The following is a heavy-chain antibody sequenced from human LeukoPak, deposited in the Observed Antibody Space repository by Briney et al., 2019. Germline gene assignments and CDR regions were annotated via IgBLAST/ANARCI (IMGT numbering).Heavy chain of an antibody. J-gene: IGHJ4*02. CDR2: IWYDGSNK. CDR1: GFTFSSYG. Sequence: PGGSLRLSCAASGFTFSSYGMHWVRQAPGKGLEWVAVIWYDGSNKYYADSVKGRFTISRDNSKSTLYLQMNSLRAEDTAVYYCARDLKATQLWYFDYWGQGTLVTVSS. CDR3: ARDLKATQLWYFDY. D-gene: IGHD3-16*01. V-gene: IGHV3-33*01.